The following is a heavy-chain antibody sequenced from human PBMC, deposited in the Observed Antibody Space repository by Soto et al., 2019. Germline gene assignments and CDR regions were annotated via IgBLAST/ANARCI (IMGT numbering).Heavy chain of an antibody. CDR2: IYSGGST. D-gene: IGHD1-26*01. V-gene: IGHV3-53*01. CDR1: GFTVSSNY. Sequence: PGGSLRLSCAASGFTVSSNYMSWVRQAPGKGLEWVSVIYSGGSTYYADSVKGRFTISRDNSKNTLYLQMNSLRAEDTAVYYCARDLRSPLAPDTQTRGGDFLPVIVGAAVGVYWGQGTLVTVSS. J-gene: IGHJ4*02. CDR3: ARDLRSPLAPDTQTRGGDFLPVIVGAAVGVY.